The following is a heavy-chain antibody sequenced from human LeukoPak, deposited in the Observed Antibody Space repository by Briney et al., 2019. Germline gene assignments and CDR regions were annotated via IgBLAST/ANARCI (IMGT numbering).Heavy chain of an antibody. CDR2: IFHNGRA. J-gene: IGHJ6*03. D-gene: IGHD2-8*01. V-gene: IGHV4-59*01. Sequence: SETLSLTCTVSDDSISNYYWSWIRQPPGKGLEFIGYIFHNGRANYNPSLKSRVTISVDTSTNQISLKLSSVTAADTAVYYCARCTNYYYYMDVWGKGTTVTVSS. CDR1: DDSISNYY. CDR3: ARCTNYYYYMDV.